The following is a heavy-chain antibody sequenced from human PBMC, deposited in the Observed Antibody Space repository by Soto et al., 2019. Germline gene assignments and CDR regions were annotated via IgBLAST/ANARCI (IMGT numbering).Heavy chain of an antibody. CDR2: ISGSGGST. Sequence: GGSLRLSCAASGFTFSSYAMSWVRQAPGKGLEWVSAISGSGGSTYYADSVKGRFTISRDNSKNTLYLQMNSLRAEDTAVYYCAKGPPLNYYDSSGNFDYWGQGTLVTVSS. CDR3: AKGPPLNYYDSSGNFDY. V-gene: IGHV3-23*01. J-gene: IGHJ4*02. CDR1: GFTFSSYA. D-gene: IGHD3-22*01.